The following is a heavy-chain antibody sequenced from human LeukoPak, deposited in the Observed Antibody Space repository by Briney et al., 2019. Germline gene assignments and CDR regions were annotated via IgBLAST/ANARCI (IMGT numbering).Heavy chain of an antibody. CDR2: ISGSGAKT. J-gene: IGHJ5*02. V-gene: IGHV3-23*01. CDR3: SKDSVPYGNGFYWFDP. Sequence: PGGSLRLSRAASGFTFSDYAVSWVRQAPGKGLEWVSGISGSGAKTYYADSVKGRFTISRDNSRNTLYIQMNSLRVEDTAVYYCSKDSVPYGNGFYWFDPWGQGTLVTVSS. D-gene: IGHD6-19*01. CDR1: GFTFSDYA.